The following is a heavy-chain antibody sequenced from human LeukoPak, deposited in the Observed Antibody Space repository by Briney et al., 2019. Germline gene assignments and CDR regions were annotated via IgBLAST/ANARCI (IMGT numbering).Heavy chain of an antibody. CDR1: GFTFSSYA. CDR3: AKDGYSSGWYSGAGPDY. D-gene: IGHD6-19*01. J-gene: IGHJ4*02. CDR2: ISGSGGST. Sequence: PGGSLRLSCAASGFTFSSYAMSWVRQAPGKGLEWVSAISGSGGSTYYADSVKGRFTISRDNSKNTLYLQMNSLRAEDTAVYYCAKDGYSSGWYSGAGPDYWGQGTLVTVSS. V-gene: IGHV3-23*01.